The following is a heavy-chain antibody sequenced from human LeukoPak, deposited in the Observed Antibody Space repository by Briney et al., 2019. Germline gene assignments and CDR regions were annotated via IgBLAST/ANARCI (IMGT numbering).Heavy chain of an antibody. D-gene: IGHD2-2*01. CDR2: ITSSGSTI. J-gene: IGHJ4*02. CDR3: ARDQRYCSSSSCPWEPFDY. CDR1: GFTFSSYE. V-gene: IGHV3-48*03. Sequence: GGSLRLSCAASGFTFSSYEMNWVRQAPGKGLEWVSYITSSGSTIYYADSVKGRFTISRDNAKNSLYLQMNSLRAEDTAVYYCARDQRYCSSSSCPWEPFDYWGQGTLVTVSS.